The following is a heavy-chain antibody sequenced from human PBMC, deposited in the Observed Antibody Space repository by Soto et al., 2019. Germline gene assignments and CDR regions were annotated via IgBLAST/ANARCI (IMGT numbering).Heavy chain of an antibody. D-gene: IGHD1-1*01. V-gene: IGHV1-18*04. CDR3: ARETGGAVIVKGEFEF. CDR2: ISGYSGKT. CDR1: GYTFSRYS. Sequence: VQLVQSGAEVKKPGASVKVSCKASGYTFSRYSISWVRQAPGQGLEWMGWISGYSGKTHYAQKFQDRVTMTADTTTNTAHMELRSLRSDDKAVYYCARETGGAVIVKGEFEFWGQGTLVTVSS. J-gene: IGHJ4*02.